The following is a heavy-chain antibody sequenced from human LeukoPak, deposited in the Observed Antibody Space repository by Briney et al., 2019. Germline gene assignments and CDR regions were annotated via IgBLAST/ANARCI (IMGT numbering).Heavy chain of an antibody. CDR1: GGSISTSNYY. CDR3: ARYGSGSYHYMDV. D-gene: IGHD3-10*01. V-gene: IGHV4-39*01. Sequence: PSETLSLTCTVSGGSISTSNYYWGWIRQPPGKGLEWIGNIFYSGSTYYSPSLKSRVTISVDTSKNQFSLKVNSVTAADTAVFYCARYGSGSYHYMDVWGKGTRVTISS. J-gene: IGHJ6*03. CDR2: IFYSGST.